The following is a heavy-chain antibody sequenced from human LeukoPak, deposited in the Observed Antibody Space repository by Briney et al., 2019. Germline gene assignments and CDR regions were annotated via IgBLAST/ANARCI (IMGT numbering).Heavy chain of an antibody. V-gene: IGHV4-4*07. CDR1: GGSISSYY. CDR2: IYNSGST. Sequence: SETLSLTCTVSGGSISSYYWSWVRQPAGKGLEWLGRIYNSGSTNYNPSLKSRVTMSVDTSNTQFSLKLSSVTAADTAVYYCARVALMDMVSGEDALDIWCQGTMVTVSS. CDR3: ARVALMDMVSGEDALDI. D-gene: IGHD5/OR15-5a*01. J-gene: IGHJ3*02.